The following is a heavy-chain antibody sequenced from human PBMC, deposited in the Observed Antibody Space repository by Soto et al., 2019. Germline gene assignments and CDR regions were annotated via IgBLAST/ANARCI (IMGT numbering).Heavy chain of an antibody. Sequence: EVQLLESGGGLVQPGGSLRLSCAASGFTFSSYAMRWVRQAPVKGLEWVSAISGSGGSTYYADSVKGRFTISRDNSKNTLYLQMNSLRAEDTVVYYCARRGSGSYYDYWGQGTLVTVS. CDR2: ISGSGGST. CDR1: GFTFSSYA. V-gene: IGHV3-23*01. D-gene: IGHD1-26*01. CDR3: ARRGSGSYYDY. J-gene: IGHJ4*02.